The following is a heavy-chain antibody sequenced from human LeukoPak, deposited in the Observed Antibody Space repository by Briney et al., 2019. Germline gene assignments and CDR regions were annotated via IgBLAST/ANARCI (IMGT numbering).Heavy chain of an antibody. CDR3: AKDMELAS. D-gene: IGHD1-26*01. J-gene: IGHJ5*02. CDR2: ISSSGANA. Sequence: GSLRLSCAASGFTFINAWMTWVRQAPGKGLEWVSLISSSGANAYYADSVKGRFTISRDNSKNTLYLQMNNLRGEDTAEYYCAKDMELASWGQGTLVTVSS. V-gene: IGHV3-23*01. CDR1: GFTFINAW.